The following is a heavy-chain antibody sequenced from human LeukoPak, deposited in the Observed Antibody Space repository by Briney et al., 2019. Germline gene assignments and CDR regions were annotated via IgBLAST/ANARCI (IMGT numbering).Heavy chain of an antibody. CDR2: IYTSGST. CDR3: ATSKDYGGNRPYYFDY. V-gene: IGHV4-4*07. J-gene: IGHJ4*02. D-gene: IGHD4-23*01. CDR1: GGSISSYY. Sequence: SETLSLTCTVSGGSISSYYWSWIRQPAGKGLEWIGRIYTSGSTNYNPSLKSRVTISVDTSKNQFSLKLSSVTAADTAVYYCATSKDYGGNRPYYFDYWGQGTLVTVSS.